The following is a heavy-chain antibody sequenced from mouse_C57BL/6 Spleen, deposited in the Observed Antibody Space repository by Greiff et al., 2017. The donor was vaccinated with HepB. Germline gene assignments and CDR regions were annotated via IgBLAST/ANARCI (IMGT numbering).Heavy chain of an antibody. D-gene: IGHD2-4*01. CDR3: AREGYYDYDYYAMDY. J-gene: IGHJ4*01. Sequence: EVQRVESGPELVKPGASVKISCKASGYSFTDYNMNWVKQSNGKSLEWIGVINPNYGTTSYNQKFKGKATLTVDQSSSTAYMQLNSLTSEDSAVYYCAREGYYDYDYYAMDYWGQGTSVTVSS. CDR2: INPNYGTT. V-gene: IGHV1-39*01. CDR1: GYSFTDYN.